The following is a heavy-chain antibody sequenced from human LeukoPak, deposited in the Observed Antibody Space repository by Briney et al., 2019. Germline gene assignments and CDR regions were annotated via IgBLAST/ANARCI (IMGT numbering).Heavy chain of an antibody. J-gene: IGHJ4*02. V-gene: IGHV4-61*09. D-gene: IGHD5-24*01. CDR3: ARDRDGYNYY. CDR2: IYTSGST. Sequence: SSETLSLTCTVSGGSISSGSYYWSWIRQPAGKGLEWIGHIYTSGSTNYNPSLKSRVTMSVDTSKNQFSLKLSSVTAADTAVYYCARDRDGYNYYWGQGTLVTVSS. CDR1: GGSISSGSYY.